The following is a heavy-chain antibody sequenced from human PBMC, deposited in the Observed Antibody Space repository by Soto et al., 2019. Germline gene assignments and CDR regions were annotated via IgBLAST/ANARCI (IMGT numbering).Heavy chain of an antibody. CDR2: IKQDGSET. J-gene: IGHJ4*02. V-gene: IGHV3-7*01. CDR1: GLPFCNSC. CDR3: ARTSTTVTTINFDY. Sequence: PGGSLSPSCSASGLPFCNSCMSWVRQEPGKGLEWVANIKQDGSETYYVDSVKGRFTISRDNAKNSLYLQMNSLRAEDTAVYYCARTSTTVTTINFDYWGQGTLGTVPS. D-gene: IGHD4-17*01.